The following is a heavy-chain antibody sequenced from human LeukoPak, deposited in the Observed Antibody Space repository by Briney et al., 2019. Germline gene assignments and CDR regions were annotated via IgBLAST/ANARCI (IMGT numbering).Heavy chain of an antibody. CDR1: GFTVSSNY. V-gene: IGHV3-53*01. J-gene: IGHJ4*02. CDR2: IYSGGST. CDR3: ASSSTGFWSGYYLDY. D-gene: IGHD3-3*01. Sequence: GGSLRLSCAASGFTVSSNYMSWVRQAPGKGLEWVSVIYSGGSTYYADSVKGRFTISRDNSKNTLYLQMNSLRAEDTAVYYCASSSTGFWSGYYLDYWGQGTLVTVSS.